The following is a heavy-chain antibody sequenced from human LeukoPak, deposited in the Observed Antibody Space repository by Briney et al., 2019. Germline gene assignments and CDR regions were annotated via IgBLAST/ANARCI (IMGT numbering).Heavy chain of an antibody. CDR1: GYTFTSYY. CDR3: ARDHRILTHGMDV. Sequence: ASVKVSCKASGYTFTSYYMHWVRQAPGQGLEWVGIINPSGGSTSYAQKFQGRVTMTRDTPTSTVYMELSSLRSEDTAVYYCARDHRILTHGMDVWGQGTTVTVSS. J-gene: IGHJ6*02. V-gene: IGHV1-46*01. CDR2: INPSGGST. D-gene: IGHD2-21*01.